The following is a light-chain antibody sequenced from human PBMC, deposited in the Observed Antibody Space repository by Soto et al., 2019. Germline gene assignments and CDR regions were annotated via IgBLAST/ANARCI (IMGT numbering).Light chain of an antibody. Sequence: EIVMTQFPATLSVSPGERATLSCRASQSVSSNLAWYQQKPGQAPRLLIYGASNRATGIPDRFSGSGSGTEFTLTTSSLHSEDFAVYYCQQYYDWPITFGQGTRLEIK. CDR1: QSVSSN. CDR3: QQYYDWPIT. V-gene: IGKV3D-15*01. J-gene: IGKJ5*01. CDR2: GAS.